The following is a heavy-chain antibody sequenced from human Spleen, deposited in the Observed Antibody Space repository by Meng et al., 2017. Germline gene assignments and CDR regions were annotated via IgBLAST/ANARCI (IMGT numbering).Heavy chain of an antibody. V-gene: IGHV3-74*01. CDR2: INSDGSST. CDR1: GFTFSSYW. Sequence: GESLKISCAASGFTFSSYWMDWVRQAPGKGLVWVSRINSDGSSTSYADSVKGRFTISRDNAKNTLYLQMNSLRAEDTAVYYCARGADSSGYYFIYYFDYWGQGTLVTVSS. D-gene: IGHD3-22*01. CDR3: ARGADSSGYYFIYYFDY. J-gene: IGHJ4*02.